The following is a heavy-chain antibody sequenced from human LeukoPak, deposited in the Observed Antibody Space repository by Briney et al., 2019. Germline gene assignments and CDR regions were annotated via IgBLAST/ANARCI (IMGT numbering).Heavy chain of an antibody. Sequence: PSETLSLTCTVSGGSISSYYWSWIRQPPGEGLEWIGYIYYSGGTNYNPSLKSRVTISVDTSKNQFSLKLSSVTAADTAVYYCARGGDFWSGYSPDAFDIWGQGTMVTVSS. D-gene: IGHD3-3*01. CDR1: GGSISSYY. CDR2: IYYSGGT. V-gene: IGHV4-59*01. CDR3: ARGGDFWSGYSPDAFDI. J-gene: IGHJ3*02.